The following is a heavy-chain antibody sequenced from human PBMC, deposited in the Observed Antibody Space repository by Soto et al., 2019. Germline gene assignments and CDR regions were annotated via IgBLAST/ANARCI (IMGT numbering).Heavy chain of an antibody. V-gene: IGHV3-23*01. CDR2: ISGSGGST. D-gene: IGHD3-22*01. J-gene: IGHJ3*02. Sequence: EVQLLESGGGLVQPGGSLRLSCAASGFTFSSYAMSWVRQAPGKWLEWVSAISGSGGSTYYADSVKGRFTISRDNSKNTLYLQMNSLRAEDTAVYYCARTYYYDSRGPGVPDAFDIWVQGTMVTVSS. CDR1: GFTFSSYA. CDR3: ARTYYYDSRGPGVPDAFDI.